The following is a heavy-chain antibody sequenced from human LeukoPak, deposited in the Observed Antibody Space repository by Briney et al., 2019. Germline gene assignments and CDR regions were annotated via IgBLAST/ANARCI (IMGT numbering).Heavy chain of an antibody. Sequence: GESLKIFCKGSGYSFTSYWIGWVRQMPGKGLEWMGIIYPGDSDTRYSPSFQGQVTISADKSISTAYLQWSSLKASDTAMYYCARPYCFSTNCYTIDPWGQGTLVTVSS. CDR2: IYPGDSDT. CDR1: GYSFTSYW. J-gene: IGHJ5*02. V-gene: IGHV5-51*01. CDR3: ARPYCFSTNCYTIDP. D-gene: IGHD2-2*02.